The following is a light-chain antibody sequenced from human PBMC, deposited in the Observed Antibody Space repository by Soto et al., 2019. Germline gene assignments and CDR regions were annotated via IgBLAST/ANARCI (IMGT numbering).Light chain of an antibody. V-gene: IGKV3-11*01. Sequence: EIVLTQSPATLSLSPGERATLSCRASQSVSSYLSWYQQKPGQAPRLLIYDASNRATGIPARFSGGGSGTDFTLTISSLEPEDFYCQQRFNLPRFPFGQGTKLEIK. CDR3: QQRFNLPRFP. J-gene: IGKJ2*01. CDR2: DAS. CDR1: QSVSSY.